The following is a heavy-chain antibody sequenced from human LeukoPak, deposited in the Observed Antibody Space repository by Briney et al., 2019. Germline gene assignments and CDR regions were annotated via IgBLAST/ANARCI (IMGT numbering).Heavy chain of an antibody. CDR3: ARVMDSSGTDY. CDR1: GYTFTIYA. CDR2: INAGNGNT. Sequence: GASVNVSCTASGYTFTIYAMHWVRQAPGQRLEWMGWINAGNGNTKYSQKFQGRVTITRDTSASTAYMELSSLRSEDTAVYYCARVMDSSGTDYWGQGTLVTVSS. J-gene: IGHJ4*02. V-gene: IGHV1-3*01. D-gene: IGHD6-19*01.